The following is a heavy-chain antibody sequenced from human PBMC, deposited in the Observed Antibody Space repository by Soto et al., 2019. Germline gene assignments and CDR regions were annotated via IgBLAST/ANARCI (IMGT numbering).Heavy chain of an antibody. CDR3: FGGGGGPQ. CDR2: IKPDGSAT. V-gene: IGHV3-7*03. Sequence: EVQLVESGGDLVQPGGSLRLSFAASDFTFRNYWMNWVRQAPGKGLEWVANIKPDGSATNYVDSVKGRFTISRDNVKNAVSLQMNSLRAEDTAVYFCFGGGGGPQWGQGTLVTVSS. CDR1: DFTFRNYW. J-gene: IGHJ4*02. D-gene: IGHD2-15*01.